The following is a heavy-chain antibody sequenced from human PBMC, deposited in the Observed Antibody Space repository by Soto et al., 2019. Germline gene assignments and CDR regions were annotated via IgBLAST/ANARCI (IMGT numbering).Heavy chain of an antibody. CDR1: GGTFSSYA. CDR2: IIPIFGTA. CDR3: AGGSSYYDILTGYYYYGMDV. V-gene: IGHV1-69*13. Sequence: GASVKVSCKASGGTFSSYAISCVRQAPGQGLEWMGGIIPIFGTANYAQKFQGRVTITADESTSTAYMELSSLRSEDTAVYYCAGGSSYYDILTGYYYYGMDVWGQGTTVTVSS. J-gene: IGHJ6*02. D-gene: IGHD3-9*01.